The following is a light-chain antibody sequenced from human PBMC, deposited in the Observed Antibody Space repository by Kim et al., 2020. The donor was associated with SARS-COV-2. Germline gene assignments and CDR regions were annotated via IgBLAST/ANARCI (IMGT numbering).Light chain of an antibody. CDR2: NEA. Sequence: SLGDRVPITCRASHSISSCLACYQQKQAGEPNLLIDNEASLESGVPSTSSGSGSGTEFSTTISSLQHADFSTYYCQQENSYSARTFGEGTKVDIK. CDR3: QQENSYSART. V-gene: IGKV1-5*03. CDR1: HSISSC. J-gene: IGKJ4*02.